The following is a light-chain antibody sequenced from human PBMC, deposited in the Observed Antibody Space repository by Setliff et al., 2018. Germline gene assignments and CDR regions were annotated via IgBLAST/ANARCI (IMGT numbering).Light chain of an antibody. V-gene: IGKV4-1*01. CDR2: WAS. J-gene: IGKJ4*01. CDR1: LSLLFSSNNKNH. CDR3: QQYYFGVT. Sequence: DIVVTQSPESLAVSLGERATINCKSSLSLLFSSNNKNHLAWYQQKPGQPPRLLIYWASTRESGVPDRFIGSRSGTDFTLTISSLQAEDVAVYYCQQYYFGVTFGGGTKVDIK.